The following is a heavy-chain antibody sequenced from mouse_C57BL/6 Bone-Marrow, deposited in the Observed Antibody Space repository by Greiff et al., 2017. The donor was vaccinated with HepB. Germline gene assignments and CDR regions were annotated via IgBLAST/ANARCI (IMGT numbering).Heavy chain of an antibody. CDR3: TGRGSSYNFDY. Sequence: EVMLVESGGGLVQPGGSMKLSCVASGFTFSNYWMNWVRQSPEKGLEWVAQIRLKSDNYATHYAVSVKGRFTISRDDSKSSVYLQMNNLRAEDTGIYYCTGRGSSYNFDYWGQGTTLTVSS. CDR1: GFTFSNYW. V-gene: IGHV6-3*01. J-gene: IGHJ2*01. D-gene: IGHD1-1*01. CDR2: IRLKSDNYAT.